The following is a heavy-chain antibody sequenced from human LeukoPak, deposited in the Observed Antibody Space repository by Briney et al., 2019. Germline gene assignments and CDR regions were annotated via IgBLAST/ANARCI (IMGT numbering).Heavy chain of an antibody. CDR3: AKERDDYVLGV. Sequence: TGGSLRLSCAASGFTFSSYGMHWVRQAPGKGLEWVAFIRYDGGNKYYADSVKGRFTISRDNSKNTLYLQMNGLRAEDTAVYYCAKERDDYVLGVWGKGTTVTVSS. D-gene: IGHD3-16*01. CDR2: IRYDGGNK. CDR1: GFTFSSYG. J-gene: IGHJ6*04. V-gene: IGHV3-30*02.